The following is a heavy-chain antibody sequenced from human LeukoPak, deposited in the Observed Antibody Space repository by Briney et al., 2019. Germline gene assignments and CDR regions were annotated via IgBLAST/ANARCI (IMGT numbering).Heavy chain of an antibody. D-gene: IGHD3-22*01. Sequence: NPGGSLRLSCAASGFTFSSYSMNWVRQAPGKGLEWVSSISSSSSYIYYADSVKGRFTISRDNAKSSLYLQMNSLRAEDTAVYYCARDYYDSSGYFYVNYWGQGTLVTVSS. CDR1: GFTFSSYS. CDR2: ISSSSSYI. J-gene: IGHJ4*02. V-gene: IGHV3-21*01. CDR3: ARDYYDSSGYFYVNY.